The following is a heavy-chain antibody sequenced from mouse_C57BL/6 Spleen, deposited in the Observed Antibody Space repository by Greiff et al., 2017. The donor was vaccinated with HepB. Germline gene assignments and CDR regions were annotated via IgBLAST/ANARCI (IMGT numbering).Heavy chain of an antibody. J-gene: IGHJ4*01. CDR1: GYTFTSYW. CDR3: ARGGEYDGGYAVDY. D-gene: IGHD2-14*01. CDR2: INPSSGYT. Sequence: QVQLQQSGAELAKPGASVKLSCKASGYTFTSYWMHWVKQRPGQGLEWIGYINPSSGYTKYNQKFKEKATLTADKSSSTAYMQLSSLTYGDSAVYDCARGGEYDGGYAVDYWGQGTSVTVSS. V-gene: IGHV1-7*01.